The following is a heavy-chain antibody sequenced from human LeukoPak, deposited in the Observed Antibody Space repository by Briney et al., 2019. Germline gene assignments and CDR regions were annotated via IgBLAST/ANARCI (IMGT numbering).Heavy chain of an antibody. V-gene: IGHV3-23*01. CDR3: ASRRGAVAGGIDY. CDR2: ISGSGDST. CDR1: GFTFSNYA. J-gene: IGHJ4*02. Sequence: PGGSLRLSCAASGFTFSNYAMNWVPQAPGKGLEWVSSISGSGDSTYYADSVKGRFTISRDNSKNTLSLQMNSLRAEDTAVYYCASRRGAVAGGIDYWGQGTLVTVSS. D-gene: IGHD6-19*01.